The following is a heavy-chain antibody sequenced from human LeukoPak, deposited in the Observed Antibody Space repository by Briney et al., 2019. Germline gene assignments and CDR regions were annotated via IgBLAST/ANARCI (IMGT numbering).Heavy chain of an antibody. V-gene: IGHV4-34*01. J-gene: IGHJ4*02. CDR3: ARGTLDSSGEGLDY. CDR2: INHSGST. CDR1: GGSFSGYY. Sequence: SETLSLTCAVSGGSFSGYYWSWIRQPPGKGLEWIGEINHSGSTNYNPSLKSRVTISVDTSKNQFSLKLSSVTAADSAVYYCARGTLDSSGEGLDYWGQGTLVTVSS. D-gene: IGHD3-22*01.